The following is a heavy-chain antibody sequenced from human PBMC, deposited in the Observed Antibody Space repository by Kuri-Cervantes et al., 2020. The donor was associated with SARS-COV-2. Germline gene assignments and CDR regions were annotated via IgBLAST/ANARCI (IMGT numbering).Heavy chain of an antibody. J-gene: IGHJ3*02. V-gene: IGHV4-59*12. Sequence: ESLKISCTVSGGSISSYYWSWIRQPPGKGLERIGYIYYSGSTNYNPSLKSRVTISVDTSKNQFSLKLSSVTAADTAVYYCASPRLPQFEAFDIWGQGTMVTVSS. D-gene: IGHD3-10*01. CDR1: GGSISSYY. CDR2: IYYSGST. CDR3: ASPRLPQFEAFDI.